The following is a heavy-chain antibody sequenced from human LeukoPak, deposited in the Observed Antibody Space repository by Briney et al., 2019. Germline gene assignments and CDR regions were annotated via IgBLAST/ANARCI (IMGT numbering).Heavy chain of an antibody. Sequence: GGSLRLSCAASGFTVSSNYMSWVRQAPGKGLEWVSAISGSGGSTYYADSVKGRFTISRDNSKNALYLQMNSLRAEDTAVYYCARVVPGYNWNSQLFDYWGQGTLVTVSS. CDR1: GFTVSSNY. CDR2: ISGSGGST. D-gene: IGHD1-7*01. CDR3: ARVVPGYNWNSQLFDY. J-gene: IGHJ4*02. V-gene: IGHV3-23*01.